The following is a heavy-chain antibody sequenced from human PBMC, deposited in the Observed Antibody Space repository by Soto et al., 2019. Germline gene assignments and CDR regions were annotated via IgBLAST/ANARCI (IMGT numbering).Heavy chain of an antibody. CDR3: ARDPHEFWTSYWFDP. CDR1: GYTFNTYG. D-gene: IGHD3-3*01. J-gene: IGHJ5*02. CDR2: ISAYDGKT. Sequence: VASVKVSCKTSGYTFNTYGINWVRQAPGQGLEVMGWISAYDGKTTYAEKFQGRVTLTTDTSTSTAYMELRSLRSDDTAIYYCARDPHEFWTSYWFDPWGQGTPVTVSS. V-gene: IGHV1-18*01.